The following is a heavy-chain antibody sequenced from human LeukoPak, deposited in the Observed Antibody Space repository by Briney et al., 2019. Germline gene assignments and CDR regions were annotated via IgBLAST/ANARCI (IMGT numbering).Heavy chain of an antibody. J-gene: IGHJ5*02. CDR1: GSTFSSYA. CDR2: IIPIFGTA. Sequence: SVKVSCKASGSTFSSYAISWVRQAPGQGLEGMGGIIPIFGTANYAQKFQGRVTITADESTSTAYMELSSLRSEDTAVYYCARDSPSLTGTTLNWFDPWGQGTLVTVSS. D-gene: IGHD1-7*01. CDR3: ARDSPSLTGTTLNWFDP. V-gene: IGHV1-69*01.